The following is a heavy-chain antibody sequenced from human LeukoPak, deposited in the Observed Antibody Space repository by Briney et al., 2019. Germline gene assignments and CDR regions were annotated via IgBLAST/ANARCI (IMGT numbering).Heavy chain of an antibody. Sequence: SETLSLICTVSGGSISSYYWSWIRQPPGKGLEWIGYIYYSGSTNYNPSLKSRVTISVDTSKNQFSLKLSSVTAADTAVYYCARGQLRLGELSSRPYNWFDPWGQGTLVTVSS. V-gene: IGHV4-59*08. CDR1: GGSISSYY. CDR2: IYYSGST. J-gene: IGHJ5*02. CDR3: ARGQLRLGELSSRPYNWFDP. D-gene: IGHD3-16*02.